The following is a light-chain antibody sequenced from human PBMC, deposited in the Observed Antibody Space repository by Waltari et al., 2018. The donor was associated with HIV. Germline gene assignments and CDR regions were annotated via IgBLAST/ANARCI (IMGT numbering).Light chain of an antibody. CDR2: GAS. CDR3: HHYNNWLRT. V-gene: IGKV3-15*01. CDR1: QSVSTN. J-gene: IGKJ1*01. Sequence: EIVMTQSPATLSVSPGERATLSCRASQSVSTNLAWYRQKPGQAPRLLIYGASTRATGIPARFSGSGSGTEFTLTISSLQSEDFAVYYCHHYNNWLRTFGQGTKVEI.